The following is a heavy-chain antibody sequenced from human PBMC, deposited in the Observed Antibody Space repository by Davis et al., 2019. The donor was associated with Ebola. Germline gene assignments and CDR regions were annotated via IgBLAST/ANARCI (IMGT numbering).Heavy chain of an antibody. CDR1: GGTFSSYA. J-gene: IGHJ6*02. D-gene: IGHD4-11*01. Sequence: AASVKVSCKASGGTFSSYAISWVRQAPGQGLEWMGGIIPIFGTANYAQKFQGRVTITADESTSTAYMELSSLRSEDTAVYYCARDSPMTTVTLGYYYGMDVWGQGTTVTVSS. V-gene: IGHV1-69*13. CDR3: ARDSPMTTVTLGYYYGMDV. CDR2: IIPIFGTA.